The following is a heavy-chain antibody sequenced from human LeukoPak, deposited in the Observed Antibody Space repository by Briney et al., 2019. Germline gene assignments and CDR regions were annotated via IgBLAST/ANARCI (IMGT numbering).Heavy chain of an antibody. J-gene: IGHJ4*02. CDR3: ARVGYYYGSGSYSHFDY. CDR2: IYYSGST. D-gene: IGHD3-10*01. Sequence: SETLSLTCTVSGGSISSYYWSWIRQPPGKELEWVGYIYYSGSTNHNPSPKSRVTISVDTSKNQFSLKLSSVTAADTAVYYCARVGYYYGSGSYSHFDYWGQGTLVTVSS. V-gene: IGHV4-59*01. CDR1: GGSISSYY.